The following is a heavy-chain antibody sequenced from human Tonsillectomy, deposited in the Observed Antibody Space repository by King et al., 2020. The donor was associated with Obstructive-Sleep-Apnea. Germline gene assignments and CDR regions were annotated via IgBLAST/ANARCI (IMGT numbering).Heavy chain of an antibody. CDR3: ARERVVVGLREKYFDY. V-gene: IGHV3-30*04. CDR2: ISYDGSNK. CDR1: GFTFSSYA. Sequence: VQLVESGGGVVQPGRSLRLSCAASGFTFSSYAMHWVRQAPGKGLEWVAVISYDGSNKYYADSVKGRFTISRDNSKNTLYLQMNSLRAEDTAVYYCARERVVVGLREKYFDYWGQGTLVTVSS. J-gene: IGHJ4*02. D-gene: IGHD2-15*01.